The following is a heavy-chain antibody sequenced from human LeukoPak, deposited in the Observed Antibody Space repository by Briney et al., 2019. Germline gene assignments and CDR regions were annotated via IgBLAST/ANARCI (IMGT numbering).Heavy chain of an antibody. Sequence: ASVKVSCKASRYTFRSYGISWVRPAPGHRLPRLGRISAYNGSTKSAQMLQGRVSTTTYPSKSTAHTQLRSLRSDATAVYYRARSPSRGGDNVHASYCRMAVWAQGPPVTVFS. J-gene: IGHJ6*02. V-gene: IGHV1-18*01. CDR2: ISAYNGST. D-gene: IGHD4-17*01. CDR1: RYTFRSYG. CDR3: ARSPSRGGDNVHASYCRMAV.